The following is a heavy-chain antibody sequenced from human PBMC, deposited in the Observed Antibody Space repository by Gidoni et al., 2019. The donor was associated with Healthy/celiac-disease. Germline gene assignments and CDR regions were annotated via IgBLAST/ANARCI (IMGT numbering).Heavy chain of an antibody. Sequence: QVQLVQSGAEVKKPGSSVKVSCKASGGTFSSYAISWVRQAPGQGLEWMGGIIPIFGTANYAQKFQGRVTITADKSTSTAYMELSSLRSEDTAVYYCARDPLPGVLWFGESSYYYGMDVWGQGTTVTVSS. V-gene: IGHV1-69*06. CDR2: IIPIFGTA. CDR1: GGTFSSYA. CDR3: ARDPLPGVLWFGESSYYYGMDV. J-gene: IGHJ6*02. D-gene: IGHD3-10*01.